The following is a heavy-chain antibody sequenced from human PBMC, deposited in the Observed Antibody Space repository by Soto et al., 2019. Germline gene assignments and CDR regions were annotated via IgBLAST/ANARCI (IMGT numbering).Heavy chain of an antibody. CDR1: GAPFSSGGYY. J-gene: IGHJ5*02. Sequence: QVQLQESGPGRVKPSRTLPLTGPVSGAPFSSGGYYWGWIRRHPGKGLGWIGYIYYSGSTYYTPSLKSRVTISVDTSKNQFSLKLSSVTAADTAVYYCARVGGINWFDPWGQGTLVTVSS. CDR3: ARVGGINWFDP. CDR2: IYYSGST. V-gene: IGHV4-31*03. D-gene: IGHD3-16*01.